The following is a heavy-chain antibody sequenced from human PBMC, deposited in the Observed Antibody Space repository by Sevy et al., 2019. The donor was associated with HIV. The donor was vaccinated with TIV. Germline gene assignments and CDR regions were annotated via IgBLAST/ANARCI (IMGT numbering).Heavy chain of an antibody. Sequence: SETLSLTCTVSGASISSYFWSWIRQPVGKGLEWIGRLDTSGTTNYNPSLKSRVTMSLDTPKNQFSLHLTSVTAADTAVYYCARIRSQDWYFDLWGRGTLVTVSS. CDR1: GASISSYF. V-gene: IGHV4-4*07. D-gene: IGHD4-17*01. J-gene: IGHJ2*01. CDR3: ARIRSQDWYFDL. CDR2: LDTSGTT.